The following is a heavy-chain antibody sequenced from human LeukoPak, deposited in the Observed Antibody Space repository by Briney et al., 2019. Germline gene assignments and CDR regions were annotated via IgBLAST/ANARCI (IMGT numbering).Heavy chain of an antibody. D-gene: IGHD5-12*01. J-gene: IGHJ6*02. V-gene: IGHV4-34*01. Sequence: SETLSLTCAVYGGSFSGYYWSWIRQPPGKGLEWIGEINHSGSTNYNPSLKSRVTISVDTSKNQFSLKLSSVTAADTAVYYCYGATIRTDCYYGMDVWGQGTTVTVSS. CDR2: INHSGST. CDR1: GGSFSGYY. CDR3: YGATIRTDCYYGMDV.